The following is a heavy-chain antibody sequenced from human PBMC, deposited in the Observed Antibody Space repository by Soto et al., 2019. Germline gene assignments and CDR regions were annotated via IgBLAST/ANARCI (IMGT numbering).Heavy chain of an antibody. D-gene: IGHD2-2*01. CDR2: ISSSSSYI. Sequence: EVQLVESGGGLVKPGGSLRLSCAASGFTFSSYSMNWVRQAPGKGLEWVSSISSSSSYIYYADSVKGRFTISRDNAKNSLYLQRNSLRAEDTAVYYCARDCSSTSCYVGGFDSWGQGTLVTVSS. V-gene: IGHV3-21*01. CDR3: ARDCSSTSCYVGGFDS. J-gene: IGHJ4*02. CDR1: GFTFSSYS.